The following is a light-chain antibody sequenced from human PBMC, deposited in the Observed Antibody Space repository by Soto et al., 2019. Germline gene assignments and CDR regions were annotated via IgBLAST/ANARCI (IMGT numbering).Light chain of an antibody. CDR1: SSDVGGYNY. CDR2: DVS. V-gene: IGLV2-11*01. CDR3: CSYAGSYTYV. J-gene: IGLJ1*01. Sequence: QSALTQPRSVSGSPGQSVTISCTGTSSDVGGYNYVSWYQQHPGKAPKLMIYDVSKRPSGVPDRFSGAKSGNTASLTISGLQADDEADYYCCSYAGSYTYVFRTGTQLTVL.